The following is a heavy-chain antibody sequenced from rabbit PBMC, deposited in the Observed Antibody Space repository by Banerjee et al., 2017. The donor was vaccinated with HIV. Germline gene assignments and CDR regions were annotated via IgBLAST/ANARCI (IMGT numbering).Heavy chain of an antibody. CDR1: GFSFSSSYW. V-gene: IGHV1S45*01. D-gene: IGHD6-1*01. CDR3: ARAGYGGYGYAPLYYFDL. J-gene: IGHJ4*01. CDR2: IGIGSGST. Sequence: QEQLEESGGDLVKPEGSLTLTCTASGFSFSSSYWICWVRQAPGKGLEWIGCIGIGSGSTYYASWAKGRFTISKTSSTTVTLEMTSLTAADTATYLCARAGYGGYGYAPLYYFDLWGQGTLVTVS.